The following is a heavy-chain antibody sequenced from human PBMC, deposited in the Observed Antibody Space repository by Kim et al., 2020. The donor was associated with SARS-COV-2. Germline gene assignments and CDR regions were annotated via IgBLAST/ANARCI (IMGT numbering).Heavy chain of an antibody. J-gene: IGHJ4*02. CDR2: TP. CDR3: TTPGDGYRS. D-gene: IGHD5-12*01. Sequence: TPEYAAPVKGRFTIQRDDSKNTLSLQMNSLKTEDTAVYYCTTPGDGYRSWGQGTLVTVSS. V-gene: IGHV3-15*01.